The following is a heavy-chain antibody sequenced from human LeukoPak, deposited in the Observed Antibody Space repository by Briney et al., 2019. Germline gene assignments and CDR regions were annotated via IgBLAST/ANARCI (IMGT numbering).Heavy chain of an antibody. CDR1: GFTFSNHF. CDR2: IRKKPNSYTT. V-gene: IGHV3-72*01. D-gene: IGHD1-20*01. CDR3: ARVSAITGATDALDF. Sequence: PGGSLRLSCAASGFTFSNHFMDWVRQAPGKGLEWVGRIRKKPNSYTTEYAASGKGRFTISRDDSKNSLYLQMNSLEAEDTGVYYCARVSAITGATDALDFWGQGAMVTVSS. J-gene: IGHJ3*01.